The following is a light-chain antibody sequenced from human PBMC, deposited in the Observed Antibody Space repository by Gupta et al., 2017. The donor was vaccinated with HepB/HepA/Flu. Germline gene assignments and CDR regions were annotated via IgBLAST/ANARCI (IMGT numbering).Light chain of an antibody. Sequence: AIQMTQSPSSLSASVGDRVTITCRASQGIRNDLGWYQQKPGKAPKLLIYAASSVQSGVPSRFSGSGSGTDFTLTISSLQPEDFATYYCRQEDNSPRTFGQGTKVEIK. CDR1: QGIRND. J-gene: IGKJ1*01. CDR2: AAS. CDR3: RQEDNSPRT. V-gene: IGKV1-6*01.